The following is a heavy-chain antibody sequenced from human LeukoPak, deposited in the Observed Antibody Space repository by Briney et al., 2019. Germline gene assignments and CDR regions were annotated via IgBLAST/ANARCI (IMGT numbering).Heavy chain of an antibody. CDR2: INHSGST. J-gene: IGHJ4*02. D-gene: IGHD3-3*01. V-gene: IGHV4-34*01. CDR1: GGSFSGYY. Sequence: SETLSLTCAVYGGSFSGYYWSWIRQPPGKGLEWIGEINHSGSTNYNPSLKSRVTISVDTSKNQFSLKLSSVTAADTAVYYCASYGFWSGWYYWGQGTLVTVSS. CDR3: ASYGFWSGWYY.